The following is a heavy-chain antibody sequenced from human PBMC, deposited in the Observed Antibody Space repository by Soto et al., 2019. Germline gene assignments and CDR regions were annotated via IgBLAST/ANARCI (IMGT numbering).Heavy chain of an antibody. J-gene: IGHJ4*02. CDR3: AKDLKVAAAGYFSDH. D-gene: IGHD6-13*01. V-gene: IGHV3-30*18. CDR1: GFNFSNYV. CDR2: LANDGGDK. Sequence: GGALRLSRAAPGFNFSNYVMNCVRPDPGKCLERSFALANDGGDKKYAKPVKGRFTISRENVKKTMYLQMNRLRAEDTAVYYCAKDLKVAAAGYFSDHWGQGTLVTVSS.